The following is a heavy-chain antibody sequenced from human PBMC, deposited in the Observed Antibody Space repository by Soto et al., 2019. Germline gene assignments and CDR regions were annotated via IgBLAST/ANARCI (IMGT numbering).Heavy chain of an antibody. D-gene: IGHD2-21*01. J-gene: IGHJ4*02. CDR2: IIPIFGTA. CDR3: ASLTLASCGGDCLDY. Sequence: SVKVSCKASGGTFSSYAISWVRQAPGQGLEWMGGIIPIFGTANYAQKFQGRITITADESTSTAYMELSSLRSEDTAVYYCASLTLASCGGDCLDYWGQGTLVTVSS. CDR1: GGTFSSYA. V-gene: IGHV1-69*13.